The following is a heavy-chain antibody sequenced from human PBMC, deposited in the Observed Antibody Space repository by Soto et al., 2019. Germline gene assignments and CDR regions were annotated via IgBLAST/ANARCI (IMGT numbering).Heavy chain of an antibody. CDR2: FSGSGGST. Sequence: GGSLRLSCAASGFTFSSFAMSWVRQAPGKGLEWVSTFSGSGGSTYYADSVKGRFTISRDDSKNTLYLQMNSLRAEDTAVYYCERDRKYYGFFDYWGQGTLVTVSS. CDR1: GFTFSSFA. V-gene: IGHV3-23*01. J-gene: IGHJ4*02. D-gene: IGHD3-10*01. CDR3: ERDRKYYGFFDY.